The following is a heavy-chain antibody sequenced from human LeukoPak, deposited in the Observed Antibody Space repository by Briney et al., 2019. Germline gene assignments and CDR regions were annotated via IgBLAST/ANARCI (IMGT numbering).Heavy chain of an antibody. CDR2: IYYTGST. CDR1: GNSISNYY. J-gene: IGHJ3*02. D-gene: IGHD4/OR15-4a*01. Sequence: SETLSLTCTVSGNSISNYYWTWIRQPPGKGLEWIGYIYYTGSTNYNPSLKSRVTISVDTSKNEFSLKLSSVTAADTAVYHCARLTTMVGTDDAFDIWGQGTMVTVSS. CDR3: ARLTTMVGTDDAFDI. V-gene: IGHV4-59*08.